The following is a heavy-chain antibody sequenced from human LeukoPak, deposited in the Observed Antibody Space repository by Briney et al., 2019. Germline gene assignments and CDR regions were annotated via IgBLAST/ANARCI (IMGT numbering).Heavy chain of an antibody. Sequence: SETLSLTCTVSGGSISSYYWSWIRQPPGKGLEWIGYICYSGGTNYNPSLKSRVTISVDTSKNQFSLKLSSVTAADTAVYYCARVGVVGAINWFDPWGQGTLVTVSS. CDR2: ICYSGGT. V-gene: IGHV4-59*01. CDR1: GGSISSYY. CDR3: ARVGVVGAINWFDP. D-gene: IGHD1-26*01. J-gene: IGHJ5*02.